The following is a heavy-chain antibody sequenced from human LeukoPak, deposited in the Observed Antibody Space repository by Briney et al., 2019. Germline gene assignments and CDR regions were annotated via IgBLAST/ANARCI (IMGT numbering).Heavy chain of an antibody. V-gene: IGHV3-30*02. D-gene: IGHD1-26*01. CDR1: GFTFSNYG. Sequence: GGSLRLSCAASGFTFSNYGMHWVRQAPGKGLEWVASIRFDDTSKFYADSVKGRFTIFRDNSKNMLSLQMNSLRVEDTAVYYCAKDLKVGATYYYYMDVWGKGTTVSVSS. J-gene: IGHJ6*03. CDR3: AKDLKVGATYYYYMDV. CDR2: IRFDDTSK.